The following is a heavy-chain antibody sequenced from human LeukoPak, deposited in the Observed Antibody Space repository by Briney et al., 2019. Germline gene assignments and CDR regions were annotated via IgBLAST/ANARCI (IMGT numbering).Heavy chain of an antibody. CDR1: GASISGSGYY. Sequence: SETLSLTCAVSGASISGSGYYWGWLRQPPGKGLEWIGNIYSSGSTYYNASLQSRVTISIDTSKNQFSLRLSSVTAADTAMYYCVKSGGYGLIDYWGRGTLVTVSS. CDR3: VKSGGYGLIDY. D-gene: IGHD1-26*01. V-gene: IGHV4-39*01. J-gene: IGHJ4*02. CDR2: IYSSGST.